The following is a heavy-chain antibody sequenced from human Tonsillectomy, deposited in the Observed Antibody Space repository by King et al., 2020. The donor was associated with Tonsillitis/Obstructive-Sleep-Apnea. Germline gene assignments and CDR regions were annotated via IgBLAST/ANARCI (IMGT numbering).Heavy chain of an antibody. CDR3: ARFPYNDYGSGGYYFDY. Sequence: VQLVESGGGLVQPGGSLRLSCAASGFTFSSYAMSWVRQAPGKGLEWVSAISGSGGSTYYADSVKGRFTISRDNSKNTLYLQMNSLRAEDTAVYYCARFPYNDYGSGGYYFDYWGQGTLVTVSS. D-gene: IGHD3-10*01. J-gene: IGHJ4*02. CDR2: ISGSGGST. V-gene: IGHV3-23*04. CDR1: GFTFSSYA.